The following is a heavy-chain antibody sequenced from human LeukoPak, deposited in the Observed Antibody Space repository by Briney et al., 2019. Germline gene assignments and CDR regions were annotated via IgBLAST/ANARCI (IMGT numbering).Heavy chain of an antibody. J-gene: IGHJ3*01. CDR3: ARHGRGSRSPNAFDF. Sequence: GESLKISCKGSGYRFSDYWIGWVRQMPGKGLQWMGVIYPDDSDIRYSPSFQGQVTISAVKSIITAYLQWSSLKASDTAMYYCARHGRGSRSPNAFDFWGQGTMVTVSS. CDR2: IYPDDSDI. CDR1: GYRFSDYW. V-gene: IGHV5-51*01. D-gene: IGHD3-10*01.